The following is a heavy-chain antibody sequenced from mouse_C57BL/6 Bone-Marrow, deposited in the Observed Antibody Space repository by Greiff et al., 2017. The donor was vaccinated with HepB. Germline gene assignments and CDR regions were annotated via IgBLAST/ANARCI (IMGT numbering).Heavy chain of an antibody. Sequence: QVQLQQSGPGLVQPSQSLSITCTVSGFSLTSYGVHWVRQSPGKGLEWLGVIWSGGSTDYNAAFISRLSISKDNSKSQVFCKMNSLQADDTAIYYCARRDYYGSRGAWFAYWGQGTLVTVSA. D-gene: IGHD1-1*01. CDR1: GFSLTSYG. J-gene: IGHJ3*01. CDR3: ARRDYYGSRGAWFAY. CDR2: IWSGGST. V-gene: IGHV2-2*01.